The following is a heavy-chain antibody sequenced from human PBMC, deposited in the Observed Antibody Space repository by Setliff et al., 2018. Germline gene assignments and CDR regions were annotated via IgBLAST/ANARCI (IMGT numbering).Heavy chain of an antibody. D-gene: IGHD2-15*01. CDR3: ARTCSGSGCYAGLES. CDR2: IYYRGDT. V-gene: IGHV4-59*05. Sequence: SETLSLTCTVSGGSINNYYWSWIRQPAGKGLEWIGRIYYRGDTYYNASLKSRLTLSVDTSKNQVSLNLRSVTAADTAVYYCARTCSGSGCYAGLESWGQGTPVTVSS. J-gene: IGHJ4*02. CDR1: GGSINNYY.